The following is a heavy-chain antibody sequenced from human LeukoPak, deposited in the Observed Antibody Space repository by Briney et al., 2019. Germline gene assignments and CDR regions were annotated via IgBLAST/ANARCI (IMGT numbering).Heavy chain of an antibody. CDR1: GFTFSSYS. J-gene: IGHJ6*03. CDR2: ISSSSSYI. D-gene: IGHD5-18*01. CDR3: ARGFGSRYSYGPLPYYYCMDV. Sequence: PGGSLRLSCAASGFTFSSYSMNWVRQAPGKGLEWVSSISSSSSYIYYADSVKGRFTISRDNAKNSLYLQMNSLRAEDTAVYYCARGFGSRYSYGPLPYYYCMDVWGKGTTVTVSS. V-gene: IGHV3-21*01.